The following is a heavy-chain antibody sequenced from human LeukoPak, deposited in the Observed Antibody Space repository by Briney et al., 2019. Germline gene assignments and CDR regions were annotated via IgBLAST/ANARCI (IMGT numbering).Heavy chain of an antibody. CDR3: ARAPYDYVWGSYRQSSFDY. CDR2: IYTSGST. V-gene: IGHV4-59*10. CDR1: GGSFSGYY. D-gene: IGHD3-16*02. Sequence: SETLSLTCAVYGGSFSGYYWSWIRQPAGKGLEWIGRIYTSGSTNYNPSLKSRGTMSVDTSKNQFSLKLSSVTAADTAVYYCARAPYDYVWGSYRQSSFDYWGQGTLVTVSS. J-gene: IGHJ4*02.